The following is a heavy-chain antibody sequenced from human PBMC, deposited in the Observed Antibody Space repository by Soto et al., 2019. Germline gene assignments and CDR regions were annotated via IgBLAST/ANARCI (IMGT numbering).Heavy chain of an antibody. CDR3: ARGYCSSTSCQYYFDY. D-gene: IGHD2-2*01. CDR1: GYTFTGYA. CDR2: INGGNGDT. J-gene: IGHJ4*02. Sequence: ASVKVSCKASGYTFTGYAIHWVRQAPGQRLEWMGWINGGNGDTKYSQKFQGRVTITRDTSASTAYMELTSLGSEDTAIYHCARGYCSSTSCQYYFDYWGQGTLVTVSS. V-gene: IGHV1-3*01.